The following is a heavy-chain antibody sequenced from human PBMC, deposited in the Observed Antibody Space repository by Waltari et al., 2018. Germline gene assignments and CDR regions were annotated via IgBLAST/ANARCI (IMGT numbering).Heavy chain of an antibody. CDR1: GCSFTSYW. D-gene: IGHD5-12*01. CDR3: ASPLVAAEDAFDI. J-gene: IGHJ3*02. V-gene: IGHV5-51*03. CDR2: IYPGDSDT. Sequence: EVQLVQSGAEVKKPGESLKISCKGSGCSFTSYWIGWVRQMPGKGLAWMGIIYPGDSDTRYSPSFQGQVTISADKSISTAYLQWSSLKASDTAMYYCASPLVAAEDAFDIWGQGTMVTVSS.